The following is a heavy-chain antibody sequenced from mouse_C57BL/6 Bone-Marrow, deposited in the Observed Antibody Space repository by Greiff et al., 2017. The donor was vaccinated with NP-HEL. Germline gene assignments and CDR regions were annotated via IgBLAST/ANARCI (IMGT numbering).Heavy chain of an antibody. D-gene: IGHD1-1*01. Sequence: EVQRVESGGGLVKPGGSLKLSCAASGFTFSDYGMHWVRQAPEKGLEWVAYISSGSSTIYYADTVKGRFTISRDNAKNTLFLQMTSLRSEDTAMYYCARQSSPSYYYAMDYWGQGTSVTVSS. J-gene: IGHJ4*01. CDR2: ISSGSSTI. V-gene: IGHV5-17*01. CDR1: GFTFSDYG. CDR3: ARQSSPSYYYAMDY.